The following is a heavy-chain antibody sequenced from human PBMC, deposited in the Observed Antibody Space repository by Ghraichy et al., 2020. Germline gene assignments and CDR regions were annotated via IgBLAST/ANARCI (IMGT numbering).Heavy chain of an antibody. J-gene: IGHJ4*01. CDR3: ANRPRYGLFDY. CDR2: IYWDDDE. Sequence: SGPTLVKPTQTLTLTCTFSGFSLSSNGMGVGWIRQPPGKALEWLALIYWDDDERYSPSLKSRLTITKDTSKNQVVLTVTNMDPVDTATYYCANRPRYGLFDYWGQGILVTVSS. V-gene: IGHV2-5*02. CDR1: GFSLSSNGMG. D-gene: IGHD5-18*01.